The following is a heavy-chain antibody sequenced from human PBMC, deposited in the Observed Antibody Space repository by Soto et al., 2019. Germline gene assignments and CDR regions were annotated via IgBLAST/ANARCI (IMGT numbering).Heavy chain of an antibody. CDR2: FDPEDGET. CDR3: ATALSIVVVTALSY. CDR1: GYTLTELS. Sequence: QVKLVQSGAEVKKPGASVKVYCKVSGYTLTELSMHWVRQAPGKGLEWMGGFDPEDGETIYAQKFQGRVTMTEDTSTDTAYMELSSMRSEDTAVNYCATALSIVVVTALSYWGQGTLVTVSS. D-gene: IGHD2-21*02. V-gene: IGHV1-24*01. J-gene: IGHJ4*02.